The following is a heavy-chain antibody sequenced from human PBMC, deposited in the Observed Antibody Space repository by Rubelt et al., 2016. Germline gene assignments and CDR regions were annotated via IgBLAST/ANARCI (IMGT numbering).Heavy chain of an antibody. CDR2: INQDGSEK. Sequence: EVQLVESGGGLVQPGGSLRLSCAASGFTVGSYWMSWVRQAPGKGLEWVANINQDGSEKYYVDSVTGRFTIYRDNAKNSLYLQMNSLRAEETAAYYCTKNKLTSTVWNDAFDMWGQGTMVTVSS. J-gene: IGHJ3*02. CDR1: GFTVGSYW. CDR3: TKNKLTSTVWNDAFDM. D-gene: IGHD3-16*01. V-gene: IGHV3-7*01.